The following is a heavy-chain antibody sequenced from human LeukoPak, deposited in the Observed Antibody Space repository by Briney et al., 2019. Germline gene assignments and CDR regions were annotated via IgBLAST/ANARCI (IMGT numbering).Heavy chain of an antibody. J-gene: IGHJ4*02. CDR3: ARHGVEMATIDYYFDY. D-gene: IGHD5-24*01. Sequence: GESLKISCKGSGYSFTSYWIGWVRQMPGKGLEWMGIIYPGDSDTRYSPSFQGQVTISADKSISTAYLQWSSLKASDTAMYYCARHGVEMATIDYYFDYWGQGTLVTVSS. V-gene: IGHV5-51*01. CDR2: IYPGDSDT. CDR1: GYSFTSYW.